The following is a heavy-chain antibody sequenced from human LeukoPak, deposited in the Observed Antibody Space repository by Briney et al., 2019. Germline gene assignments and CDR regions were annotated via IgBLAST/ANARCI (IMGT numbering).Heavy chain of an antibody. CDR3: ARAGGWTREDYKDESYHI. CDR2: VSPNTGAI. CDR1: GYTFKDYY. J-gene: IGHJ3*02. V-gene: IGHV1-2*02. D-gene: IGHD6-19*01. Sequence: VASVEVSCKASGYTFKDYYIHWVRQAPGGGLEWMGWVSPNTGAIEYGQRFQGRVTMTRDTSVSAASMELRWLQSDDTAIYYCARAGGWTREDYKDESYHIWGQGTVVTVSS.